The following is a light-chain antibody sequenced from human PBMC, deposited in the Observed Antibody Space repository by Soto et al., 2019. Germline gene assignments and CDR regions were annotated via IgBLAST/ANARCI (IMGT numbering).Light chain of an antibody. CDR3: QQFNNYSLT. J-gene: IGKJ4*01. CDR2: KAS. CDR1: QTISSW. Sequence: DIQMTQSPSTLSGSVGDRVTITCRASQTISSWLAWYQQKPGKAPKLLIYKASTLKSGVPSRFSGSGSGTEFTLTISSLQPDDFATYYCQQFNNYSLTFGGGTKVDI. V-gene: IGKV1-5*03.